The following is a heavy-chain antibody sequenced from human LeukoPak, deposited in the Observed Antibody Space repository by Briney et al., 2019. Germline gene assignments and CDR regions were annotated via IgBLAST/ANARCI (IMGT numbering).Heavy chain of an antibody. CDR3: ARQIYDSTGVAFDI. CDR1: GYTFTGYY. D-gene: IGHD3-22*01. Sequence: ASVKVSCKASGYTFTGYYMHWVRQAPGQGLEWMGWINPNSGGTNYAQKFQGRVTMTRDTSISTAYMELSRLRSDDTAVCYCARQIYDSTGVAFDIWGQGTMVTVSS. J-gene: IGHJ3*02. V-gene: IGHV1-2*02. CDR2: INPNSGGT.